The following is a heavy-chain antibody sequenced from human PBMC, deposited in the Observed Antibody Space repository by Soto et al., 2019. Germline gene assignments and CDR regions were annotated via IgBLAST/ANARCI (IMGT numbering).Heavy chain of an antibody. CDR2: INPFDGSR. Sequence: QVQLVQSGAEVKKPGASVKVSCKASGYIFTSYYIHWVRQAPGQGLEWMGWINPFDGSRMFAQSFQGRVTMTSDTSTSTVYMEVSSLRSEDTAVYYCSRVDPGETSPFDHWGQGTLGTVSS. CDR3: SRVDPGETSPFDH. CDR1: GYIFTSYY. V-gene: IGHV1-46*03. J-gene: IGHJ4*02. D-gene: IGHD3-10*01.